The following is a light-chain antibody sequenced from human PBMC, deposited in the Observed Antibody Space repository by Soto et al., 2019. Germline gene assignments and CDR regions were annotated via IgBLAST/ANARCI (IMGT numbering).Light chain of an antibody. J-gene: IGLJ2*01. CDR2: DVS. CDR3: SSYTSSSRV. CDR1: SSDVGGYNY. Sequence: QAVVTQPASVSGSPGQSITISCTGTSSDVGGYNYVSWYQQHPGKAPKLMIYDVSNRPSGVSNRFSGSKSGNTASLTISGLQAEDEADYYCSSYTSSSRVFGGGTKLTVL. V-gene: IGLV2-14*01.